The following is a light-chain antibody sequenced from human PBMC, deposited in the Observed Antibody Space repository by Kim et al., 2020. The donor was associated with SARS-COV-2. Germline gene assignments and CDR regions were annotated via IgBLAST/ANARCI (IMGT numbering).Light chain of an antibody. CDR3: GTWDDSLNGPV. V-gene: IGLV1-44*01. CDR1: NSNIGNYP. CDR2: SNN. J-gene: IGLJ2*01. Sequence: QSVLTQSPSTSQTPGQRVSIFCSGNNSNIGNYPLNWYQHLPGSYPSLLIYSNNQRPSGIHDRFSGSKSGSSASLAISGLQSGDEGYYYCGTWDDSLNGPVFGGGTQLTVL.